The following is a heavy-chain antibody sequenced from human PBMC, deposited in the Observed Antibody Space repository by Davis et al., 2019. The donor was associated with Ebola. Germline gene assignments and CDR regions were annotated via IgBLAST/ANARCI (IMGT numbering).Heavy chain of an antibody. CDR2: IVVGSGNT. V-gene: IGHV1-58*01. J-gene: IGHJ4*02. CDR3: ARGALRYSGYLQRYYFDY. CDR1: GFTFTSSA. D-gene: IGHD5-12*01. Sequence: SVKVSCKASGFTFTSSAVQWVRQARGQRLEWIGWIVVGSGNTNYAQKFQERVTITRDMSTSTAYMELRSLRSDDTAVYYCARGALRYSGYLQRYYFDYWGQGTLVTVSS.